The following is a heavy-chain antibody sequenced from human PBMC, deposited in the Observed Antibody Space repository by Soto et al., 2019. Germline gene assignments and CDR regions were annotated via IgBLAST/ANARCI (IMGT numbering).Heavy chain of an antibody. V-gene: IGHV3-30*03. D-gene: IGHD1-26*01. CDR3: ARDLESQWQLLEDIYYYGMVV. CDR2: MSYDGRDE. J-gene: IGHJ6*01. Sequence: QEQLVESGGGVVQPGRSLRLSCAASGFTFSSFGMHWVRQAPGKGLEWVAVMSYDGRDEYYGDSVKGRFTISRDNSKNTLYLQMNSLRPEDTAVYYCARDLESQWQLLEDIYYYGMVVW. CDR1: GFTFSSFG.